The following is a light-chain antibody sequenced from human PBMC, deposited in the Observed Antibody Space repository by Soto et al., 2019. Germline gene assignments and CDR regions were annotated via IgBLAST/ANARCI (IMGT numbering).Light chain of an antibody. CDR3: AAWDDSLNGL. Sequence: QSVLTQPPSASGTPGQRVTISCSGSSSNIGRNTVSWYQQLPGTAPKLLIYSNDQRPSGVPDRFSGSKSGTSASLAISGLQSEDDADYYCAAWDDSLNGLFGGGTKLTV. CDR2: SND. J-gene: IGLJ3*02. V-gene: IGLV1-44*01. CDR1: SSNIGRNT.